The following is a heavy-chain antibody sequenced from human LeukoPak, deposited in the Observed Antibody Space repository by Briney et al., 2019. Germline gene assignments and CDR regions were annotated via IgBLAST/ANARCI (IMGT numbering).Heavy chain of an antibody. CDR3: ARVLCSGPTCYSDVTFDY. CDR1: GYTFTGYY. V-gene: IGHV1-2*02. J-gene: IGHJ4*02. CDR2: INPNSGIT. Sequence: ASVKVSCKASGYTFTGYYIHWVRQAPGQALEWMGWINPNSGITNYAQTFQGRVTMTRDTSISTVYMELSRLRSDDTAVYYCARVLCSGPTCYSDVTFDYWGQGTLVTVSS. D-gene: IGHD2-15*01.